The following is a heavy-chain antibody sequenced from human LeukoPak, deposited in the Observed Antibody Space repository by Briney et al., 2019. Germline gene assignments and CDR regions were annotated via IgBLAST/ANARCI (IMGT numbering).Heavy chain of an antibody. CDR1: GFTLSSYE. CDR2: ISRTGNSI. D-gene: IGHD6-13*01. J-gene: IGHJ4*02. Sequence: GGSLRLSCAASGFTLSSYEMNWVPLAPGKGLEWISYISRTGNSIYYADSVKGRFTISRDSAKNSLYLQMNSLRAEDTAVYYCARGPYSSNWYVDYWGQGTLVTVAS. CDR3: ARGPYSSNWYVDY. V-gene: IGHV3-48*03.